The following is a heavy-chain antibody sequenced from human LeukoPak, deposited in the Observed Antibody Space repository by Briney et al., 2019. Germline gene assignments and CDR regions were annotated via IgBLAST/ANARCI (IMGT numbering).Heavy chain of an antibody. V-gene: IGHV3-23*01. J-gene: IGHJ3*02. CDR1: GFTFSSYA. CDR3: AKDGNLRYYYDSSGYPVAFDI. D-gene: IGHD3-22*01. Sequence: GGSLRLSCAASGFTFSSYAMSWVRQAPGKGLEWVSAISGSGGSTYYADSVKGRFTISRDNSTNTLYLQMNSLRAEDTAVYYCAKDGNLRYYYDSSGYPVAFDIWGQGTMVTVSS. CDR2: ISGSGGST.